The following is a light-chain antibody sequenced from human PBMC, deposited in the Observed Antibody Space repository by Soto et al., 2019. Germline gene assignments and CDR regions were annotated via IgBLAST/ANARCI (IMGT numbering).Light chain of an antibody. Sequence: DIQMTQSPSTLSASVGDRVTITCRASQNVNTHLAWYWQKPGSAPRLLIYDASTLQVGVPSRFSGSGSGTDFPLTINSLQPDDFAPYYCQQYYSYFFSFGAGTRVDIK. CDR1: QNVNTH. V-gene: IGKV1-5*01. CDR3: QQYYSYFFS. J-gene: IGKJ3*01. CDR2: DAS.